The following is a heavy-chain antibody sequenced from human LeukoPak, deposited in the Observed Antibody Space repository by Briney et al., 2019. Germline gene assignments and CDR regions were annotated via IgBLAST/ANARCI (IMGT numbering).Heavy chain of an antibody. V-gene: IGHV4-30-2*01. CDR3: ARVGSDWNDVRYNWFDP. Sequence: PSQTLSLTCAVSGGSISSGDYSWSWIRQPPGKGLEWIGYIFQSGSTYYNLSLKSRVTISVDRSKNQFSLKLSSVTAADTAVYYCARVGSDWNDVRYNWFDPWGQGTLVTVS. CDR2: IFQSGST. J-gene: IGHJ5*02. D-gene: IGHD1-1*01. CDR1: GGSISSGDYS.